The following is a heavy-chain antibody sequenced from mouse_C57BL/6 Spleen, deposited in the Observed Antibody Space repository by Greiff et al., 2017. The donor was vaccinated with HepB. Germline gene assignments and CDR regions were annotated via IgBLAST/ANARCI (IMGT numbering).Heavy chain of an antibody. CDR1: GYTFPDYE. Sequence: LKESGAELVRPGASVTLSCKASGYTFPDYELHWVKQTPVHGLEWIGAIDPETGGTAYNQKFKGKAILTADKSSSTAYMELRSLTSEDSAVYYCTRSHGSSSWFAYWGQGTLVTVSA. D-gene: IGHD1-1*01. J-gene: IGHJ3*01. CDR2: IDPETGGT. V-gene: IGHV1-15*01. CDR3: TRSHGSSSWFAY.